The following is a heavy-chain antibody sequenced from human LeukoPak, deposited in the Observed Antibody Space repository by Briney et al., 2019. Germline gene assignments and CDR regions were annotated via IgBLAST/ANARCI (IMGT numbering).Heavy chain of an antibody. CDR2: IIPIFGTA. J-gene: IGHJ3*02. CDR3: AREWLSTRFNAFDI. Sequence: SVKVSCKASGGTFSSYAISWVRQAPGQGLEWMGGIIPIFGTANYAQKFQGRVTITADKSTSTAYMELSSLRSEDTAVYYCAREWLSTRFNAFDIWGQGTTVTVSS. CDR1: GGTFSSYA. V-gene: IGHV1-69*06. D-gene: IGHD3-22*01.